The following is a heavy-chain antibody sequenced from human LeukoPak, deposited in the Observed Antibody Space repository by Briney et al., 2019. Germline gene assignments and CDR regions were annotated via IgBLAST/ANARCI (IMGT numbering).Heavy chain of an antibody. J-gene: IGHJ5*02. CDR2: ISSMSGRYI. V-gene: IGHV3-21*01. Sequence: PGGSLRLSCEASGFTFSSYSMTWVRQAPGKGLEWVAFISSMSGRYIYYAESLKGRFTISRDNARNSLYLQMNSLRAEDTAVYSCARGADGVSSNSRGWFDPWGQGTLVTVSS. D-gene: IGHD2-15*01. CDR1: GFTFSSYS. CDR3: ARGADGVSSNSRGWFDP.